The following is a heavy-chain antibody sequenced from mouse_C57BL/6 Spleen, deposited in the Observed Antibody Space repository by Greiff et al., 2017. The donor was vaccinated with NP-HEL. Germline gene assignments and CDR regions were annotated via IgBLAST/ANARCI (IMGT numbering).Heavy chain of an antibody. Sequence: QVHVKQSGAELVRPGASVTLSCKASGYTFTDYEMHWVKQTPVHGLEWIGAIDPETGGTAYNQKFKGKAILTADKSSSTAYMELRSLTSEDSAVYYCTSYGYYRAYWGQGTLVTVSA. J-gene: IGHJ3*01. CDR2: IDPETGGT. D-gene: IGHD2-3*01. V-gene: IGHV1-15*01. CDR1: GYTFTDYE. CDR3: TSYGYYRAY.